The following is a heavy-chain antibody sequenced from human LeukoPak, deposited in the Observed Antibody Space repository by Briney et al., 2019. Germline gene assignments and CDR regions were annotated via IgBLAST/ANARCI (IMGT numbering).Heavy chain of an antibody. CDR3: ARVTGYMTEDYFDY. Sequence: ASVKVSCKASGYTFTTYGISWVRQAPGHGLEWMGWISTFNGNTNYAQKLQGRVTMTTDTSTSTAYMELRSLRSDDTAVYYCARVTGYMTEDYFDYWGQGTLITVSS. CDR2: ISTFNGNT. J-gene: IGHJ4*02. D-gene: IGHD6-13*01. V-gene: IGHV1-18*01. CDR1: GYTFTTYG.